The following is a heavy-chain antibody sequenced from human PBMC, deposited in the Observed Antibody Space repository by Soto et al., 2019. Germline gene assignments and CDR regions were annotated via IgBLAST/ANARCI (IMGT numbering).Heavy chain of an antibody. CDR2: IYYSGST. J-gene: IGHJ6*02. D-gene: IGHD1-20*01. Sequence: PSETLSLTCTVSGGSISSSSYYWGWIRQPPGKGLEWIGSIYYSGSTYYNPSLKSRVTISVDTSKNQFSLKLSSVTAADTAVYYCARTRYNWNENYYYYGMDVWGQGTTVTVSS. CDR3: ARTRYNWNENYYYYGMDV. CDR1: GGSISSSSYY. V-gene: IGHV4-39*01.